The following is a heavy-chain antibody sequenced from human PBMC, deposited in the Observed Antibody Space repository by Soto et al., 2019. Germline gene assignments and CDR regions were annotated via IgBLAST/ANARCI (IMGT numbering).Heavy chain of an antibody. CDR1: GGTFSSYA. CDR2: IIPIFGTA. V-gene: IGHV1-69*06. D-gene: IGHD3-9*01. Sequence: SVKVSCKASGGTFSSYAISWVRQAPGQGLEWMGGIIPIFGTANYAQKFQGRVTITADKSTSTAYMELSSLRSEDTAVYYCARAPAYDILTGYPNFDYWGQGTLVTSPQ. CDR3: ARAPAYDILTGYPNFDY. J-gene: IGHJ4*02.